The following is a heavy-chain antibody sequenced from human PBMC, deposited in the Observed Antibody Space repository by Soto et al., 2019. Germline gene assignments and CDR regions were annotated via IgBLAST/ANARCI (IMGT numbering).Heavy chain of an antibody. CDR1: GASIRSYH. CDR3: AKDVPSRRWFDP. V-gene: IGHV4-4*07. CDR2: MQHTGNT. Sequence: QVQLQESGPGLVKPSETLSLTCAVSGASIRSYHWSWIRQPAGKVLEWIGRMQHTGNTNYNPSLRRRVTMSVDTAKNQISLKMTSVTAADTAVYFCAKDVPSRRWFDPWGQGILVIVSS. J-gene: IGHJ5*02. D-gene: IGHD3-16*01.